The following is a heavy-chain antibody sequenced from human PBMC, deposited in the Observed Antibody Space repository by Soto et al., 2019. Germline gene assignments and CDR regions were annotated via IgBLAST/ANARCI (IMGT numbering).Heavy chain of an antibody. J-gene: IGHJ4*02. CDR2: VYYSGST. Sequence: PSGTLSLTCTVSGGSISSSSYYWGWIRQPPGKGLEWIGTVYYSGSTNYNPSLQSRVTISVDTSQNQFSLRLTSVTAADTAVYYCARHRWGSGSYSGLLDFWGQGTLVTVSS. V-gene: IGHV4-39*01. CDR1: GGSISSSSYY. D-gene: IGHD3-10*01. CDR3: ARHRWGSGSYSGLLDF.